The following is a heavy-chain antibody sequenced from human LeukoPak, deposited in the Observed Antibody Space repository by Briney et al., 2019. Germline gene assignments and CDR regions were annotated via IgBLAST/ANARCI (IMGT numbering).Heavy chain of an antibody. CDR1: GFTFSSYS. CDR2: ISDSNGST. Sequence: GGSLRLSCAASGFTFSSYSMSWVRQAPGKGLEWVSSISDSNGSTYYADSVKGRFTISRDNSKKTLYLQMNRLRAEDTAVYYCANIGGVIGQDYWGQGSLITVSS. V-gene: IGHV3-23*01. CDR3: ANIGGVIGQDY. J-gene: IGHJ4*02. D-gene: IGHD3-16*02.